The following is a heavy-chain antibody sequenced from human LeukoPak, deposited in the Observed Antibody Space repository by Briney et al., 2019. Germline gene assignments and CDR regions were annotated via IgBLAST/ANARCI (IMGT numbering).Heavy chain of an antibody. CDR3: ARQGAGSSHYDDTGLPRGAYDV. CDR2: IYPGDSET. CDR1: GYRFTTYW. Sequence: GESLKISCKVSGYRFTTYWIAWVRQLPGKGLEWMGVIYPGDSETRYTPSFRGRVAISVDRSSNTAFLQWNSLREADTAVYLCARQGAGSSHYDDTGLPRGAYDVWGQGTRVIVSS. V-gene: IGHV5-51*01. J-gene: IGHJ3*01. D-gene: IGHD3-16*01.